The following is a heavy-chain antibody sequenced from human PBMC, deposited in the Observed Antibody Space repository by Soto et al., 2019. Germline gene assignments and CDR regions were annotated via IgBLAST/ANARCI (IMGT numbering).Heavy chain of an antibody. CDR2: HYSGGST. Sequence: GGSLSLSCAASGFTFRTYGMNWVRQAPGKGLEWVSVHYSGGSTYYADSVQGRFTISRDKSNNTLYLQMRRVRAEDTAVYFCARHRHPRGTVGATSPLDPWGQGTQVTVSS. J-gene: IGHJ5*02. CDR1: GFTFRTYG. D-gene: IGHD1-26*01. CDR3: ARHRHPRGTVGATSPLDP. V-gene: IGHV3-66*04.